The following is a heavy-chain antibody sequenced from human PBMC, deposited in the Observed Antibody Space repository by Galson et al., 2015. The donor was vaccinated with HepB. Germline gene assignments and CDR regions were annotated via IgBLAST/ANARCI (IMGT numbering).Heavy chain of an antibody. D-gene: IGHD6-13*01. CDR1: GFSLSTRGVG. Sequence: PALVKPTQTLTLTCTFSGFSLSTRGVGVGWIRQTPGKTLEWLALIYRDDDKRYRPSLKSRLTITKDTPKNQVVLTMTNMDPVDTATYYCARWEAAAVGLFFDNWGQGTLVTVSS. CDR3: ARWEAAAVGLFFDN. V-gene: IGHV2-5*02. CDR2: IYRDDDK. J-gene: IGHJ4*02.